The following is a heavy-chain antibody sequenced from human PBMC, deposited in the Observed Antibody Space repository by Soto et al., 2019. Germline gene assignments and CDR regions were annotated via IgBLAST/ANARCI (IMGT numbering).Heavy chain of an antibody. CDR3: ARDLYSSSWYPPNKSYCGMDV. CDR1: GFTFSSYG. CDR2: IWYDGSNK. V-gene: IGHV3-33*01. D-gene: IGHD6-13*01. J-gene: IGHJ6*02. Sequence: QVQLVESGGGVVQPGRSLRLSCAASGFTFSSYGMHWVRQAPGKGLEWVAVIWYDGSNKYYADSVKGRFTISRDNSKNTLYLQMNSLRAEDTAVYYCARDLYSSSWYPPNKSYCGMDVWGQGTTVTVSS.